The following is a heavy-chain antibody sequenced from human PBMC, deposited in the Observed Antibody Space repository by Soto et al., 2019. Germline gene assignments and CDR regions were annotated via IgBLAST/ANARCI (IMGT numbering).Heavy chain of an antibody. CDR3: AKDLYYYDSSGYSADEYDY. J-gene: IGHJ4*02. CDR2: ISYDGSNK. V-gene: IGHV3-30*18. Sequence: GGSLRLSCAASGFTFSSYGMHWVRQAPGKGLEWVAVISYDGSNKYYADSVKGRFTISRDNSKNTLYLQMNSLRAEDTAVYYCAKDLYYYDSSGYSADEYDYWGQGTLVTVSS. D-gene: IGHD3-22*01. CDR1: GFTFSSYG.